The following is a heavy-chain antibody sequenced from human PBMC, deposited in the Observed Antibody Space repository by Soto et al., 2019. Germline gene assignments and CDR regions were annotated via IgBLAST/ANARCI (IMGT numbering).Heavy chain of an antibody. D-gene: IGHD6-13*01. CDR2: IIPIFGTA. J-gene: IGHJ6*02. CDR1: GGTFSSYA. Sequence: ASVKVSCKASGGTFSSYAISWVRQAPGQGLEWMGGIIPIFGTANYAQKFQGRVTITADESTSTAYMELSSLRSEDTAVYYCARSLESSWTDYYYYGMDVWGQGTTVTVSS. CDR3: ARSLESSWTDYYYYGMDV. V-gene: IGHV1-69*13.